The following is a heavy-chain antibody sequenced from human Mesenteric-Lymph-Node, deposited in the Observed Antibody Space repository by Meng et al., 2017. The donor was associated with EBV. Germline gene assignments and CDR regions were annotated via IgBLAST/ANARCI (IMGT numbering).Heavy chain of an antibody. Sequence: QVQLAESGAEVKKPGASVKVSCKASGYTFTSYGISWVRQAPGQGLEWMGWNGPYNGDTNYAQKLQGRVTMTTDTSTTTAYMELRSLRSDDTAVYYCARVDSSGWYGEGVVDYWGQGTLVTVSS. CDR1: GYTFTSYG. CDR2: NGPYNGDT. CDR3: ARVDSSGWYGEGVVDY. V-gene: IGHV1-18*01. D-gene: IGHD6-19*01. J-gene: IGHJ4*02.